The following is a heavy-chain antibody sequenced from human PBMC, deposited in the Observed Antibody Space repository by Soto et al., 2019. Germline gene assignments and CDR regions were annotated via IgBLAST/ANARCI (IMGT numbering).Heavy chain of an antibody. CDR2: ISPSGGST. D-gene: IGHD3-22*01. CDR1: GYTFTGYY. CDR3: ARDVLGEITMIVVTNWFDP. J-gene: IGHJ5*02. V-gene: IGHV1-46*01. Sequence: GASVKVSCKASGYTFTGYYMHWVRQAPGQGLEGMGIISPSGGSTSYAQKFQGRVTMTRDTSTSTVHMELSSLRSDDTAVYYCARDVLGEITMIVVTNWFDPWGQGTLVTVSS.